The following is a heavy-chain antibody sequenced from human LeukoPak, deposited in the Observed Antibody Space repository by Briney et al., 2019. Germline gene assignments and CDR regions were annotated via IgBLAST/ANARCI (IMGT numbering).Heavy chain of an antibody. D-gene: IGHD4-17*01. V-gene: IGHV3-23*01. Sequence: GGSLRLSCATSGFTFSSYAMSWVRQAPGKGLEWVSAISGSGGSTYYADSVKGRFTISRDNSKNTLYLQMNSLRAEDTAVYYCAKTYPLYGDYFEYYFDYWGQGTLVTVSS. CDR3: AKTYPLYGDYFEYYFDY. CDR1: GFTFSSYA. J-gene: IGHJ4*02. CDR2: ISGSGGST.